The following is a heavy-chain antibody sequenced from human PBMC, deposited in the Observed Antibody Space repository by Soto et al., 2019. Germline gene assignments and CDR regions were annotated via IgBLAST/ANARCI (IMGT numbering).Heavy chain of an antibody. CDR1: GFTFGDYS. CDR3: ATGEVDY. V-gene: IGHV3-74*03. CDR2: MTGDGRTT. J-gene: IGHJ4*02. Sequence: RLACAAPGFTFGDYSMHWVRQPSGQGPEWVSGMTGDGRTTQYADSVKGRFIASRDNAKSTLYLQMNSLRAVYTAVYHRATGEVDYWYPGTL.